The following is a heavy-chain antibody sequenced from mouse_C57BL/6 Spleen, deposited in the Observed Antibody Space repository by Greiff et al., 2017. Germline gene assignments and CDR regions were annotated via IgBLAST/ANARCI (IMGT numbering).Heavy chain of an antibody. CDR1: GYAFSSSW. V-gene: IGHV1-82*01. J-gene: IGHJ2*01. D-gene: IGHD1-1*01. CDR2: IYPGDGDT. Sequence: QVQLQQSGPELVKPGASVKISCKASGYAFSSSWMNWVKQRPGKGLEWIGRIYPGDGDTNYNGKFKGKATLTADKSSSTAYMQLSSLTSEDSAVYFCARELPGYWGQGTTLTVSS. CDR3: ARELPGY.